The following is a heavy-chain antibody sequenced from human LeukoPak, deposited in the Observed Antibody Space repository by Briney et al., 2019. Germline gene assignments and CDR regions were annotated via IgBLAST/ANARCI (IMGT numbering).Heavy chain of an antibody. CDR1: GGSISSSSYY. D-gene: IGHD1-14*01. V-gene: IGHV4-39*01. CDR3: VRPVDTERDAYDI. J-gene: IGHJ3*02. CDR2: IHYSGST. Sequence: SETLSLTCTVSGGSISSSSYYWGWIRQPPGKGLEWIGSIHYSGSTNYNPSLKSRVTISVDTSKNQFSLKLSSVTAADTAVYYCVRPVDTERDAYDIWGQGTMVTVSS.